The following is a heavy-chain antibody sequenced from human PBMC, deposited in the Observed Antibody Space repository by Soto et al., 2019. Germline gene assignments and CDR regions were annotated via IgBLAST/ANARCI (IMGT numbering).Heavy chain of an antibody. CDR3: VRVGVGIGNHFDS. CDR2: IHYSGRT. V-gene: IGHV4-61*05. CDR1: GDSITTSGYY. J-gene: IGHJ4*02. Sequence: PSETLSLTCNVSGDSITTSGYYWYWIRQPPWQILEWIGYIHYSGRTDYNPSLTRRATMSVDTSKNQFSLNLKSITAADTAVYYGVRVGVGIGNHFDSWGRGXRVTVYS. D-gene: IGHD1-26*01.